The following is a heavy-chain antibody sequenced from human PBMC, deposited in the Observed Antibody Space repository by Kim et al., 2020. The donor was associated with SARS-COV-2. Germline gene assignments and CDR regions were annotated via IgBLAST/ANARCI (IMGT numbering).Heavy chain of an antibody. CDR2: IKSKPDGGTT. Sequence: GGSLRLSCAASGFTFSNAWMSWVRQAPGKGLEWVGRIKSKPDGGTTDYAAPVKGRFTISRDDSKNTLYLQMNSLKTEDTAVYYCTTLLRYFDWLAVKYYYYGMDVWGQGTTVTVSS. J-gene: IGHJ6*02. CDR1: GFTFSNAW. CDR3: TTLLRYFDWLAVKYYYYGMDV. V-gene: IGHV3-15*01. D-gene: IGHD3-9*01.